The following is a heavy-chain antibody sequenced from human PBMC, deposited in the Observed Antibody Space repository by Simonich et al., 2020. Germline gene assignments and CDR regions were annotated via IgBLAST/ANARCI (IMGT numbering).Heavy chain of an antibody. CDR1: GGSISSYY. V-gene: IGHV4-59*08. CDR2: IYYSGTT. Sequence: QVQLQESGPGLVKPSETLSLTCTVSGGSISSYYWSWIRQPPGKGMGWFGYIYYSGTTNYNPSLKSRVTISVDTSKNQFSLKLSSVTAADTAVYYCARSLGYYYYYYGMDVWCQGTTVTVSS. CDR3: ARSLGYYYYYYGMDV. J-gene: IGHJ6*02. D-gene: IGHD1-26*01.